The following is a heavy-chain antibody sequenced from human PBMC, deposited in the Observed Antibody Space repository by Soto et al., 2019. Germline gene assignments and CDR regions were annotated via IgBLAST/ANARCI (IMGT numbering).Heavy chain of an antibody. D-gene: IGHD1-26*01. V-gene: IGHV3-21*01. CDR3: ARDGGSYYFDY. Sequence: EVQLVESGGGLVKPGGSLRLSCAASGFTFSSYSMNWVRQAPGKGLEWVSSISRSSYIYYADSVKGRCTSSRDNAKNALYLQMNSLRAEDTAVYYCARDGGSYYFDYWGQGTLVTVSS. J-gene: IGHJ4*02. CDR1: GFTFSSYS. CDR2: ISRSSYI.